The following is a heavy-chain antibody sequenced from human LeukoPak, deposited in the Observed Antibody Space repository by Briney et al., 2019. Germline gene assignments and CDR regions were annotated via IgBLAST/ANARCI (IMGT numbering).Heavy chain of an antibody. J-gene: IGHJ4*02. CDR3: ARLRYSGYDFEY. CDR2: IYYSGST. CDR1: GGSISSYY. Sequence: PSETLSLTCTVSGGSISSYYWSWIRQPPGKGLEWIGYIYYSGSTNYNPSLKSRVTISVDTSKNQFSLKPSSVTAADTAVYYCARLRYSGYDFEYWGQGTLVTVSS. V-gene: IGHV4-59*01. D-gene: IGHD5-12*01.